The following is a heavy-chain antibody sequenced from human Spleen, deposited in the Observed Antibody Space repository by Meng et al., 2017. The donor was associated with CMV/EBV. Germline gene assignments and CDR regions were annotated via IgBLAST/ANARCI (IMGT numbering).Heavy chain of an antibody. D-gene: IGHD3-3*01. J-gene: IGHJ4*02. V-gene: IGHV4-31*02. CDR1: GGSIRNVAYY. CDR3: ARESTIDGYYYDS. CDR2: IYDTGST. Sequence: SGGSIRNVAYYWTWIRQHPGKGLEWVGYIYDTGSTYHNPSLKGRVTISIDTPKDQFSLKLSSVTAADTAVYYCARESTIDGYYYDSWGPGALVTVSS.